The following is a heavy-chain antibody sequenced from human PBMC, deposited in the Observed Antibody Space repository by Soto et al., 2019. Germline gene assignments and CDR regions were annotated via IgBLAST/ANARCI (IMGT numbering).Heavy chain of an antibody. CDR1: GGSISSGGYY. J-gene: IGHJ5*02. D-gene: IGHD6-13*01. CDR2: IYYSGST. V-gene: IGHV4-31*03. Sequence: SETLSLTCTVSGGSISSGGYYWSWIRQHPGKGLEWIGYIYYSGSTYYNPSLKSRVTISVDTSKNQFSLKLSSVTAADTAVYYCARDGVKSSSWTEPNWLDPWGQGTLVTVS. CDR3: ARDGVKSSSWTEPNWLDP.